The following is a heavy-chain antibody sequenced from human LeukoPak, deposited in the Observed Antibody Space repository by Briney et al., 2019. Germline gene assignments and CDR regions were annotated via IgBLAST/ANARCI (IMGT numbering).Heavy chain of an antibody. Sequence: SETLSLTCAVYGGSFSGYYWSWIRQPPGKGLEWIGEINHSGSTNYNPSLKSRVTISVDTSKNQFSLKLSSVTAADTAVYYCARSGSYYKSYYSDYWGQGTLVTVSS. D-gene: IGHD3-10*01. CDR1: GGSFSGYY. CDR3: ARSGSYYKSYYSDY. V-gene: IGHV4-34*01. J-gene: IGHJ4*02. CDR2: INHSGST.